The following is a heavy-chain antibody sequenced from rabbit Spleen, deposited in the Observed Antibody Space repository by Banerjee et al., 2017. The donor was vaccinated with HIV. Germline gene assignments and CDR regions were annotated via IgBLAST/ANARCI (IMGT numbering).Heavy chain of an antibody. CDR2: INTYTAKP. Sequence: PGGTLTLTCTVSGFSFSDRDVMCWVRQAPGKGLQWIACINTYTAKPVYATWAKGRFTISRTSSTTVTLQMTSLTAADTATYFCARDLASVIGWNFNLWGPGTLVTVS. D-gene: IGHD1-1*01. V-gene: IGHV1S40*01. CDR1: GFSFSDRDV. J-gene: IGHJ4*01. CDR3: ARDLASVIGWNFNL.